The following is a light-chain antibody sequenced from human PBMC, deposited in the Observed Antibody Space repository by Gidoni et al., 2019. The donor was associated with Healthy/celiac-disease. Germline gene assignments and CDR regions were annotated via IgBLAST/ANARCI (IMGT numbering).Light chain of an antibody. Sequence: QSVLTQPPSASGTPGQTVTIACSGSSPNIGRNTVNWYQQLPGTAPKLLIYSNNQRPSVVPDRFSGSKSGTSASLAISGLQSEDEADYYCAAWDDSLNGWVFGGGTKLTVL. CDR3: AAWDDSLNGWV. CDR1: SPNIGRNT. V-gene: IGLV1-44*01. J-gene: IGLJ3*02. CDR2: SNN.